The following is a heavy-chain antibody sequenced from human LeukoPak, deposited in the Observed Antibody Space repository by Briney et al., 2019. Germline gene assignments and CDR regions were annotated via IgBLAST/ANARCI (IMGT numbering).Heavy chain of an antibody. Sequence: ASETLSLTCTVSGGSISSYYWSWIRQPAGKGLEWIGRIYTNGSTNYNPSLKSRVTMSVDTSKNQFSLKLSSVTAADTAVYYCARVGYCSSTSCYGDYYYYGMDVWGQGTTVTVSS. CDR1: GGSISSYY. CDR3: ARVGYCSSTSCYGDYYYYGMDV. CDR2: IYTNGST. D-gene: IGHD2-2*01. V-gene: IGHV4-4*07. J-gene: IGHJ6*02.